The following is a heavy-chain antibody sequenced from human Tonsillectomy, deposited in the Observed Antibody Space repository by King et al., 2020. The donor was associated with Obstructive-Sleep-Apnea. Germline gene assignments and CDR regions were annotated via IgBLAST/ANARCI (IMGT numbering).Heavy chain of an antibody. J-gene: IGHJ4*02. CDR1: GFTFSSYW. V-gene: IGHV3-7*03. Sequence: DVQLVESGGGLVQPGGSLRISCAASGFTFSSYWMSWVRQAPGKGLEWVANIKQDGSEKYYVDSVKGRFTISRDNAKNSLYLQMNSLRAEDTAVYYCARSGEQLKNYFDYWGQGTLVTVSS. CDR3: ARSGEQLKNYFDY. D-gene: IGHD6-13*01. CDR2: IKQDGSEK.